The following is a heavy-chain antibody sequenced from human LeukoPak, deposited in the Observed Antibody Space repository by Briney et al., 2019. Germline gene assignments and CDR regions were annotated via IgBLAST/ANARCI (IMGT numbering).Heavy chain of an antibody. CDR1: GYSISSNYY. CDR2: IFYSGST. CDR3: AKSNGYGLIDI. Sequence: SETLSLTCTVSGYSISSNYYWGWIRQPPGKGLEWIGNIFYSGSTYYSPSLKSRVTISLDTSRNQFSLKLNSVTAADTAVYYCAKSNGYGLIDIWGQGTMVTVSS. D-gene: IGHD3-22*01. J-gene: IGHJ3*02. V-gene: IGHV4-38-2*02.